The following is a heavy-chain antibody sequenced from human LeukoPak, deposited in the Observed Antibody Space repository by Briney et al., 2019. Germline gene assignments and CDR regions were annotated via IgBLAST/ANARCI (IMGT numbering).Heavy chain of an antibody. CDR2: FDPEDGET. CDR1: GYTLTELS. Sequence: ASVKVSCKVSGYTLTELSMHWVRQAPGKGLEWMGGFDPEDGETIYAQKFQGRVTMTEDTSTDTAYMELSSLRSEDTAVYYCARALINYDYVWGRYRPLDNWGQGTLVTVSS. J-gene: IGHJ1*01. CDR3: ARALINYDYVWGRYRPLDN. V-gene: IGHV1-24*01. D-gene: IGHD3-16*02.